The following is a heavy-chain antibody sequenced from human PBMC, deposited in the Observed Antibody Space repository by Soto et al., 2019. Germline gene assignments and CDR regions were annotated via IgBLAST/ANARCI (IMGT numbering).Heavy chain of an antibody. D-gene: IGHD1-1*01. CDR2: IFYTGRT. J-gene: IGHJ4*02. V-gene: IGHV4-61*01. CDR3: AREFSNSPEAFDY. CDR1: GVSVNSDFYY. Sequence: ETLCLTCPVSGVSVNSDFYYWSWIRQPPGRGLEWIGYIFYTGRTNYNPSLESRVTISLDTSKNQFSLKLSSVTAADTAVFYCAREFSNSPEAFDYWGQGALVTVYS.